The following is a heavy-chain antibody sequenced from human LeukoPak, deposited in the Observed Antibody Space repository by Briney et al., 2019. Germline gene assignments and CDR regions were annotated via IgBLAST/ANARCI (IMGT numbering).Heavy chain of an antibody. V-gene: IGHV1-69*13. D-gene: IGHD3-9*01. Sequence: SVKVSCKASGGTFSSYAISWVRQAPGQGLEWMGGIIPIFGTANYAQKFQGRVTITADESTSTAYMELRSLRSDDTAVYYCARYTDILTGYSLDYWGQGTLVTVSS. CDR1: GGTFSSYA. J-gene: IGHJ4*02. CDR3: ARYTDILTGYSLDY. CDR2: IIPIFGTA.